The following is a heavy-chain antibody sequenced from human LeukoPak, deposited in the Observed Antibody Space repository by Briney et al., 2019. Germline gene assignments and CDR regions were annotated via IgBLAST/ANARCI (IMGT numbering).Heavy chain of an antibody. CDR1: GFTFGSYW. CDR3: ARDRDYYDSSGSHYDAFDI. J-gene: IGHJ3*02. Sequence: PGGSLRLSCAASGFTFGSYWMHWARQAPGKGLVWVSRINPDGSNTKYADSVKGRFTISRDNAKNTLYLQMNSLRGEDTAVYYCARDRDYYDSSGSHYDAFDIWGQGTMVTVSP. D-gene: IGHD3-22*01. V-gene: IGHV3-74*01. CDR2: INPDGSNT.